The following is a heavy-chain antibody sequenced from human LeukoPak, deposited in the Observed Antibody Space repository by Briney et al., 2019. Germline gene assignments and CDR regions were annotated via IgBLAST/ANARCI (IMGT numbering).Heavy chain of an antibody. Sequence: NPSETLSLTCTVSGGPISSYYWRWIRQPPGKGLEWIGYIYYSGSTNYNPSLKSRVTISVDTSKNQFSLKLSSVTAADTAVYYCARARITIFGVAYDAFDIWGQGTMVTVSS. CDR1: GGPISSYY. D-gene: IGHD3-3*01. CDR3: ARARITIFGVAYDAFDI. J-gene: IGHJ3*02. V-gene: IGHV4-59*01. CDR2: IYYSGST.